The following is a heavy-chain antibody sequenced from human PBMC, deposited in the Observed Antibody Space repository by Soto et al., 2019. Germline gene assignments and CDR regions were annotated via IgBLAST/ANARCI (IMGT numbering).Heavy chain of an antibody. CDR3: TRACSGGSCYSTSDFDY. V-gene: IGHV3-73*01. Sequence: PGGSLRLSCAASGFRFTGSAIHWVRQAPGKGLEWVGLIRNRPNSYATAYAESLKGRVTISRDDSRNTSYLQVKSLKSEDTAVYFCTRACSGGSCYSTSDFDYWGQGTLVTVSS. CDR2: IRNRPNSYAT. J-gene: IGHJ4*02. D-gene: IGHD2-15*01. CDR1: GFRFTGSA.